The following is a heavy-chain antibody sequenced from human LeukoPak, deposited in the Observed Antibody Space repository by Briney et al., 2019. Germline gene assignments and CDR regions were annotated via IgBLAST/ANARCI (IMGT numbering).Heavy chain of an antibody. CDR2: MNPNSGKT. J-gene: IGHJ4*02. CDR3: ATGETGDFDY. CDR1: GYTFTNSD. Sequence: ASVKVSCRTSGYTFTNSDINWVRQATGQGLEWMGRMNPNSGKTGYAQKFQGRVTMTRNTSISTAYMELSSLRFEDTAVYYCATGETGDFDYWGQGTLVTVSS. V-gene: IGHV1-8*01.